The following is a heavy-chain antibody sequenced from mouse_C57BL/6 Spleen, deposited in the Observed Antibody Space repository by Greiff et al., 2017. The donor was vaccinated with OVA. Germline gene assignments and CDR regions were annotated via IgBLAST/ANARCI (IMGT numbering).Heavy chain of an antibody. Sequence: EVMLVESGGDLVKPGGSLKLSCAASGFTFSSYGMSWVRQTPDKRLEWVATISSGGSYTYYPDSVKGRFTISRDNAKNTLYLQMSSLKSEDTAMYYCARQLVFDYWGQGTTLTVSS. CDR2: ISSGGSYT. CDR3: ARQLVFDY. D-gene: IGHD4-1*01. V-gene: IGHV5-6*01. J-gene: IGHJ2*01. CDR1: GFTFSSYG.